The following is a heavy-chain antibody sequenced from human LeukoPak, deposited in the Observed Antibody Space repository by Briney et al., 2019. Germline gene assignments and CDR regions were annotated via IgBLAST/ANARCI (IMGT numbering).Heavy chain of an antibody. J-gene: IGHJ6*03. CDR1: GGSISSGSYY. Sequence: SETLSLTCTVSGGSISSGSYYWSWIRQPAGKGLEWIGRIYTSGSTNYNPSLKSRVTISVDTSKNQFSLKLSSVTAADTAVYYCARGRRLGYCSSTSCPFYMDVWGKGTTVTVSS. D-gene: IGHD2-2*01. CDR2: IYTSGST. V-gene: IGHV4-61*02. CDR3: ARGRRLGYCSSTSCPFYMDV.